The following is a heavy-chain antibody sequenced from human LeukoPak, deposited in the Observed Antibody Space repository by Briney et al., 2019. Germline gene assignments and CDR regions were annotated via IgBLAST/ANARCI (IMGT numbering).Heavy chain of an antibody. Sequence: GGSLRLSCAASGFTFSSYAMSWVRQAPGKGLGWVSAISGSGGSTYYADSVKGRFTISRDNSKNTLYLQMNSLRAEDTAEYYCAKGGLTMIVVVMRYWGQGTLVTVSS. J-gene: IGHJ4*02. D-gene: IGHD3-22*01. V-gene: IGHV3-23*01. CDR1: GFTFSSYA. CDR2: ISGSGGST. CDR3: AKGGLTMIVVVMRY.